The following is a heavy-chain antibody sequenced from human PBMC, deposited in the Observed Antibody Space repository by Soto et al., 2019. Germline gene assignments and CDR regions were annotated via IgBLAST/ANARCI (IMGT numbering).Heavy chain of an antibody. CDR3: ASCNGDYLLLFDY. Sequence: GSSVKASCTASGGTFSSYAISWVRQAPGQGLEWMGGIIPIFGTANYAQKFQGRVTITADESTSTAYMELSSLRSEDTAVYYCASCNGDYLLLFDYWGQGPLVTVSS. CDR2: IIPIFGTA. V-gene: IGHV1-69*01. D-gene: IGHD4-17*01. CDR1: GGTFSSYA. J-gene: IGHJ4*02.